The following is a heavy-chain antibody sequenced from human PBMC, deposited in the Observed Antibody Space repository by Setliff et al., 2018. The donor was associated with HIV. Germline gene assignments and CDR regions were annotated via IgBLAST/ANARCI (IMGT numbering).Heavy chain of an antibody. J-gene: IGHJ3*02. Sequence: GASVKVSCKASGYTFTSEDINWVRQASGQGLEWMGWMNPNSGNTDSAQKFQGRVTMTRNTSMSTAYMEMRSLRSDDTAVYYCARVPYRSVWFSGGHDAFDIWGQGTMVTVSS. D-gene: IGHD6-19*01. V-gene: IGHV1-8*02. CDR2: MNPNSGNT. CDR1: GYTFTSED. CDR3: ARVPYRSVWFSGGHDAFDI.